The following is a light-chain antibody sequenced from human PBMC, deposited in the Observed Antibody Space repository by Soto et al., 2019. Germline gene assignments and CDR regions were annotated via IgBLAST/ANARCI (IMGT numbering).Light chain of an antibody. CDR1: GSNIGSNY. CDR2: STI. Sequence: QSVLTQPPSASGTPGQGVTISCSGSGSNIGSNYVLWYKQLAGTAPKLLIYSTIHRPSGVPDRFPGSKSGTSASLAISGLRSEDEADYYCAAWDDSLSGPVFGGGTKLTVL. J-gene: IGLJ3*02. V-gene: IGLV1-47*02. CDR3: AAWDDSLSGPV.